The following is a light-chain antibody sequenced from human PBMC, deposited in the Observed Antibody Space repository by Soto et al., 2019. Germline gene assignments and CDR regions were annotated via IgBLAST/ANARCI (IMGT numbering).Light chain of an antibody. J-gene: IGLJ1*01. V-gene: IGLV2-14*01. Sequence: QSVLAQPASVSGSPGQSITISCTGTSSDVGYYNYVSWYQKHPRKAPKLMIYEVSKRPSGVSNRFSGSKSGNTVSLTISGLQAEDEADYYCSSYTGSSTLYVFGTGTKVTVL. CDR3: SSYTGSSTLYV. CDR1: SSDVGYYNY. CDR2: EVS.